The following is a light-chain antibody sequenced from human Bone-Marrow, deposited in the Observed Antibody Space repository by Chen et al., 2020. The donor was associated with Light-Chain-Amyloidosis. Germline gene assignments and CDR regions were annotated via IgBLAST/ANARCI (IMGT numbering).Light chain of an antibody. J-gene: IGLJ2*01. CDR2: GKN. CDR3: HSRDSSAKQLA. CDR1: SLRDYH. Sequence: SELTQDPAVSVALGQTVRIACQGYSLRDYHTSWYQQRPGQAPVLVIYGKNNRPSEIPARFSGSSSGNTASLTITGAQAEDEADYFCHSRDSSAKQLAFGGGTKLTVL. V-gene: IGLV3-19*01.